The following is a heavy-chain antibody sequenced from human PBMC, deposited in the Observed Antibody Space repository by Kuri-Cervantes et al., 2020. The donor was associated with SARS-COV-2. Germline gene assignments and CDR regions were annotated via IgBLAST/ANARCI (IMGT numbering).Heavy chain of an antibody. CDR2: INHSGST. CDR1: GGSFSGYY. D-gene: IGHD3-22*01. CDR3: AREYYYDSSGYYYTRYYYYYGIGV. J-gene: IGHJ6*02. V-gene: IGHV4-34*01. Sequence: SETLSLTCAVYGGSFSGYYWSWIRQPPGKGLEWIGEINHSGSTNYNPSLKSRVTISVDTSKNQFSLKLSSVTAADTAVYYCAREYYYDSSGYYYTRYYYYYGIGVWGQGTTVTVSS.